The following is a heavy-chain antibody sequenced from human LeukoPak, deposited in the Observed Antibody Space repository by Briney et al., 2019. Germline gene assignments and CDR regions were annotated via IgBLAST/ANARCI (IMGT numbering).Heavy chain of an antibody. V-gene: IGHV4-39*01. J-gene: IGHJ2*01. D-gene: IGHD6-6*01. CDR2: IYYSGST. CDR3: ARVGQYSSSSDHIKYWYFDL. Sequence: PSETLSLTCTVSGGSISSSSYYWGWIRQPPGKGLEWIGSIYYSGSTYYNPSLKSRVTISVDTSKNQFSLKLSSVTAADTAVYYCARVGQYSSSSDHIKYWYFDLWGRGTLVTVSS. CDR1: GGSISSSSYY.